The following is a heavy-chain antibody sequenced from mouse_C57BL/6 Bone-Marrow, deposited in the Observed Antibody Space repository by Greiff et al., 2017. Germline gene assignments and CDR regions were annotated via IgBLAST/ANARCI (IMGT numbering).Heavy chain of an antibody. V-gene: IGHV6-3*01. Sequence: EVKLMESGGGLVQPGGSMKLSCVASGFTFSNYWMNWVRQSPEKGLEWVAQIRLKSDNYATHYAESVKGRFTISRDDSKSSVYLQMNNLRAEDTGIDYCTGDYGSRGTWFAYWGQGTLVTVSA. CDR2: IRLKSDNYAT. CDR3: TGDYGSRGTWFAY. CDR1: GFTFSNYW. D-gene: IGHD1-1*01. J-gene: IGHJ3*01.